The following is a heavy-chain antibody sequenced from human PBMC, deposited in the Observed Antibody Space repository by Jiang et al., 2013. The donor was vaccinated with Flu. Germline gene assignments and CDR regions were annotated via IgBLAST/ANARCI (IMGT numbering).Heavy chain of an antibody. D-gene: IGHD2-2*02. J-gene: IGHJ4*02. V-gene: IGHV1-2*02. Sequence: SGAEVKKPGASVKVSCKASGYTFTGYYMHWVRQAPGQGLEWMGWINPNSGGANYAQRFQGRVTMTRDTSINTAYMELSSLRSDDTAVYYCAKDKGCSNTSCHTQFDYWGQGTLVTVSS. CDR2: INPNSGGA. CDR1: GYTFTGYY. CDR3: AKDKGCSNTSCHTQFDY.